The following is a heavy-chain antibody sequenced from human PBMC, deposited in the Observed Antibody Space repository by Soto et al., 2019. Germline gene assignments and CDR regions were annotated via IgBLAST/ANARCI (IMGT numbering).Heavy chain of an antibody. V-gene: IGHV3-30*03. CDR3: VSDRGYGHASVPYS. CDR2: ISYDGGGQ. J-gene: IGHJ4*02. D-gene: IGHD5-18*01. CDR1: GFTFTSYG. Sequence: QAHLVESGGGVVQPGGSLRLSCAASGFTFTSYGMHWVRQAPGTRLEWVADISYDGGGQHYADAVKGRFTSSRDNSKNMVLMQMNSLRADDTAVYYCVSDRGYGHASVPYSWGQGTLVSVSS.